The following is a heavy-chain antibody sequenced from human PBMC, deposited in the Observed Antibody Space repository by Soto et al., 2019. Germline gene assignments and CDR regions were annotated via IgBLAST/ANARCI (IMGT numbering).Heavy chain of an antibody. J-gene: IGHJ4*02. V-gene: IGHV4-34*01. CDR1: GGSFSGYY. CDR3: ASGYYYDSIGYLNGGSFDY. CDR2: INHSGST. Sequence: SETLSLTCAVYGGSFSGYYWSWIRQPPGKGLEWIGEINHSGSTNYNPSLKSRVTISVDTSKNQFSLKLSSVTAAGTAVYYCASGYYYDSIGYLNGGSFDYWGQGTLVTVSS. D-gene: IGHD3-22*01.